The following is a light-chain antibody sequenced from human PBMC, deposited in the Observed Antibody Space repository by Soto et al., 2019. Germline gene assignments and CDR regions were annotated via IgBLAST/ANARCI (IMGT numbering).Light chain of an antibody. CDR3: QQRSNWPPD. CDR1: QSVGSDY. V-gene: IGKV3D-20*02. CDR2: GAS. J-gene: IGKJ5*01. Sequence: EIVLTQSPGTLSLSPGKRATLSCRASQSVGSDYLAWYQQKPGQAPRLLIYGASSRATGIPDRFSGSGSGTDFTLTISRLEPEDFAVYYCQQRSNWPPDFGQGTRLEIK.